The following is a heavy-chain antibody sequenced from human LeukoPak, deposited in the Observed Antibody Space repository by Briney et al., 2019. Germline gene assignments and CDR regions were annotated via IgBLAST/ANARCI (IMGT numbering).Heavy chain of an antibody. Sequence: GGSLRLSCAASGFTFSSYWMHWVRQVPGKGPVWVSRINGDGTSTRYADFVKGRFTISRDNSKNTLYLQMNSLRAEDTAVYYCAKDKTTVTTDYFDYWGQGTLVTVSS. CDR3: AKDKTTVTTDYFDY. V-gene: IGHV3-74*01. J-gene: IGHJ4*02. CDR1: GFTFSSYW. CDR2: INGDGTST. D-gene: IGHD4-17*01.